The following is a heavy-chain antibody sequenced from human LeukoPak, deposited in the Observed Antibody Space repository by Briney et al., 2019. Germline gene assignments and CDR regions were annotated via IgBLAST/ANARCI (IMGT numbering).Heavy chain of an antibody. Sequence: SVKVSCKASGRTFSSYAISWVRQAPGQGLEWMGGIIPIFGTANYAQKFQGRVTITTDESTSTAYMELSSLRSEDTAVYYCARVMGSGSYYLFDYWGQGTLVTVSS. V-gene: IGHV1-69*05. J-gene: IGHJ4*02. D-gene: IGHD1-26*01. CDR2: IIPIFGTA. CDR3: ARVMGSGSYYLFDY. CDR1: GRTFSSYA.